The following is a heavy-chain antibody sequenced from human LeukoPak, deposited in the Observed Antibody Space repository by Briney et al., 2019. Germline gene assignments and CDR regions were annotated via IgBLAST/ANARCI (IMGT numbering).Heavy chain of an antibody. Sequence: GGSLRLSCAASGFTFSRYGIYWVRQAPGKGLEWVPANSYDRSNEYYASAVKGGFTISRDNSKNTLYLQMNSLRGEDTAVYYCAKDRDPVVNTDYYYGMNVWGQGTTVTVSS. J-gene: IGHJ6*02. CDR3: AKDRDPVVNTDYYYGMNV. CDR1: GFTFSRYG. D-gene: IGHD4-17*01. CDR2: NSYDRSNE. V-gene: IGHV3-30*18.